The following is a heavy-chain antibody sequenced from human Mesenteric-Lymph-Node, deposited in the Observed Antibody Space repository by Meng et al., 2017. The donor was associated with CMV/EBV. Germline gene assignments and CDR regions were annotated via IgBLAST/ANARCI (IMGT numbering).Heavy chain of an antibody. J-gene: IGHJ6*02. V-gene: IGHV3-74*01. D-gene: IGHD2-2*01. CDR3: ARDYVVVVVPAHGMDV. CDR1: GFTFSSYW. Sequence: GESLKISCAASGFTFSSYWMHWVRQAPGKGLVWVSRINSDGSSTSYADSVKGRFTISRDNAKNTLYLQMDSLRAEDTAVYYCARDYVVVVVPAHGMDVWGQGTTVTVSS. CDR2: INSDGSST.